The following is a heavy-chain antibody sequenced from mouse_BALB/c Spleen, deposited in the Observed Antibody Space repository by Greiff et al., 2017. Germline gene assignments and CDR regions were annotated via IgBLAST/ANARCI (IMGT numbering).Heavy chain of an antibody. Sequence: EVKLMESGGGLVQPGGSLRLSCATSGFTFTDYYMRWVRQPPGKALEWLGFIRNKANGYTTEYSASVKGRFTISRDNSQSILYLQMNTLRAEDSATYYCARDTRDGNAMDYWGQGTSVTVSS. CDR2: IRNKANGYTT. V-gene: IGHV7-3*02. CDR3: ARDTRDGNAMDY. CDR1: GFTFTDYY. J-gene: IGHJ4*01. D-gene: IGHD2-1*01.